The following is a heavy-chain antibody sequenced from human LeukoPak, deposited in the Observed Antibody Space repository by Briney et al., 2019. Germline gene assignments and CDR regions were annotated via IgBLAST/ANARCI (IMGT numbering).Heavy chain of an antibody. V-gene: IGHV3-9*01. CDR2: ISWNSGSI. Sequence: LPGGSLRLSCAASGFTFDDYAMHWVRQAPGKGLEWVSGISWNSGSIGYADSVKGRFTISRDNAKNSLYLQMNSLRAEDTAVYYCARDVAVASDAFDIWGQGTMVTVSS. CDR1: GFTFDDYA. CDR3: ARDVAVASDAFDI. D-gene: IGHD6-19*01. J-gene: IGHJ3*02.